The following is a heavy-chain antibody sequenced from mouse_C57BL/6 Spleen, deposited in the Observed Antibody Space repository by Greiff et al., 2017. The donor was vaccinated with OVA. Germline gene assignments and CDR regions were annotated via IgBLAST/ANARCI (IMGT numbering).Heavy chain of an antibody. CDR3: TRDYGSSYAMDY. CDR1: GYTFTDYE. V-gene: IGHV1-15*01. D-gene: IGHD1-1*01. Sequence: VQLQQSGAELVRPGASVTLSCKASGYTFTDYEMHWVKQTPVHGLEWIGAIDPETGGTAYNQKFKGKAILTADKSSSTAYMDLRSLTSEDSAVYYCTRDYGSSYAMDYWGQGTSVTVSS. J-gene: IGHJ4*01. CDR2: IDPETGGT.